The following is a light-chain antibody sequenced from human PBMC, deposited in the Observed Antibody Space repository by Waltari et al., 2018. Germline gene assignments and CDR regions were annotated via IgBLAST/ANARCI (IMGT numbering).Light chain of an antibody. CDR2: VNSDGSH. Sequence: QLVLTQSPSASASLGASVKLTCTLSSGHSSNIIAWHQQQPEKGPRYLMKVNSDGSHSKGDEIPDRFSGSSSGAERYLTLSSLQSEDEADYYCQTGGHGTWVFGGGTKLTVL. CDR1: SGHSSNI. CDR3: QTGGHGTWV. V-gene: IGLV4-69*01. J-gene: IGLJ3*02.